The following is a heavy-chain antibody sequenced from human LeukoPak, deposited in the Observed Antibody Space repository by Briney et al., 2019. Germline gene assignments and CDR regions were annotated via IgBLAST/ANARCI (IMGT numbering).Heavy chain of an antibody. CDR1: GGSISSSSYY. Sequence: SETLSLTCTVSGGSISSSSYYWGWIRQPPGKGLEWIGSIYYSGSTYYNPSLKSRVTISVDTSKNQFSLKLSSVTAADTAVYYCARDRTQKDSSSWQYWYFDLWGRGTLVTVSS. D-gene: IGHD6-13*01. CDR3: ARDRTQKDSSSWQYWYFDL. V-gene: IGHV4-39*02. J-gene: IGHJ2*01. CDR2: IYYSGST.